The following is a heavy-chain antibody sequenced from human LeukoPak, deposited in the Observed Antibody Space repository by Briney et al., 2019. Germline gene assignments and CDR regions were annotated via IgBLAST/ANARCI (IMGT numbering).Heavy chain of an antibody. CDR1: GYTFTSYD. Sequence: ASVKVSCRASGYTFTSYDINWVRQAPGQGLGWMGWMNPNSGNTGYAQKFQGRVTMTRNTSISTAYMELSSLRSEDTAVYYCARGVKDGSGSYYHDYWGQGTLVTVSS. D-gene: IGHD3-10*01. CDR3: ARGVKDGSGSYYHDY. CDR2: MNPNSGNT. J-gene: IGHJ4*02. V-gene: IGHV1-8*01.